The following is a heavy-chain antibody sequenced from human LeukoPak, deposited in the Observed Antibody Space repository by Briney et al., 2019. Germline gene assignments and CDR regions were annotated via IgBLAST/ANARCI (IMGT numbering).Heavy chain of an antibody. Sequence: GGSLRLSCAASGFTFSSYAMSWVRQAPGKGLEWVSAISGSGGSTYYADSVKGRFTISRDNAKNSLYLQMNSLRAEDTAVYYCARARRGYPDYWGQGTLVTVSS. V-gene: IGHV3-23*01. J-gene: IGHJ4*02. CDR1: GFTFSSYA. D-gene: IGHD3-22*01. CDR2: ISGSGGST. CDR3: ARARRGYPDY.